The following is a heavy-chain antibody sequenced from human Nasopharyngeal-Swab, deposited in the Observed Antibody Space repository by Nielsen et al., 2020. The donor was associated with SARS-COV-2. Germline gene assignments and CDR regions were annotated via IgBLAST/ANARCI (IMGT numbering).Heavy chain of an antibody. CDR1: GFTFSSYA. CDR3: AKVRDSNYYYGMDV. Sequence: GESLKISCAASGFTFSSYAMSSVRQAPGKGLEWVSAISGSGGSTYYADSVKGRFTISRDNSKNTLYLQMNSLRAEDTAVYYCAKVRDSNYYYGMDVWGQGTTVTVSS. J-gene: IGHJ6*02. CDR2: ISGSGGST. V-gene: IGHV3-23*01.